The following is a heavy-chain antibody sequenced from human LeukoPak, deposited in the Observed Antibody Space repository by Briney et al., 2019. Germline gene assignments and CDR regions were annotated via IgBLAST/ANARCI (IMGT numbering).Heavy chain of an antibody. CDR1: GGTFSSYA. Sequence: AASVKVSCKASGGTFSSYAISWVRQAPGQGLEWMGRIIPILGIANYAQKFQGRVTITADKSTSTAYMELSSLRSEDTAVYYCARVPVAGTGHYYYYGMDVWGQGTTVTVSS. J-gene: IGHJ6*02. V-gene: IGHV1-69*04. D-gene: IGHD6-19*01. CDR2: IIPILGIA. CDR3: ARVPVAGTGHYYYYGMDV.